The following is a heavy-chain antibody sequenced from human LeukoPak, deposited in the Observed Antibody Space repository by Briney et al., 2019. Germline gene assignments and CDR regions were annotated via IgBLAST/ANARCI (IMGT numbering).Heavy chain of an antibody. Sequence: GGSLRLSCAASGFTFSSYAMSWVRQAPGKGLEWVSAISGSGGSTYYADSVKGRFTISRDNSKNTLYLQMNSLRAEDTAVYYCAKDRRYYGSGSYSDYWGQGTLVTVSS. J-gene: IGHJ4*02. D-gene: IGHD3-10*01. CDR1: GFTFSSYA. CDR3: AKDRRYYGSGSYSDY. V-gene: IGHV3-23*01. CDR2: ISGSGGST.